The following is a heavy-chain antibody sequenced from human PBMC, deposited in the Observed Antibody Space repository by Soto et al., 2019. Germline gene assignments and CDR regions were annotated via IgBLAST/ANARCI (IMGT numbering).Heavy chain of an antibody. V-gene: IGHV4-59*01. Sequence: ASETLSLTCTVSGGSISSYYWSWIRQPPGKGLEWIGYIYYSGSTNYNPSLKSRVTISVDTSKNQFSLKLSSVTAADTAVYYCARDYLPGRYDCWSGYYGYYYGMDVWGQGTTVTVSS. CDR1: GGSISSYY. CDR3: ARDYLPGRYDCWSGYYGYYYGMDV. CDR2: IYYSGST. J-gene: IGHJ6*02. D-gene: IGHD3-3*01.